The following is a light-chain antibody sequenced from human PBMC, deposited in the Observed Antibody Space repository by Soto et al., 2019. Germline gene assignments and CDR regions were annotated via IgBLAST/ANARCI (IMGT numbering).Light chain of an antibody. V-gene: IGLV1-40*01. CDR3: QSYDSSLSGSYV. CDR2: GNS. J-gene: IGLJ1*01. Sequence: QPVLTRPPSVSGAPGQRVTISCTGSSSNIGAGYDVHWYQQLPGTAPKLLIYGNSNRPSGVPDRFSGSKSGTSASLAITGLQAEDEADYYCQSYDSSLSGSYVFGTGTQLTVL. CDR1: SSNIGAGYD.